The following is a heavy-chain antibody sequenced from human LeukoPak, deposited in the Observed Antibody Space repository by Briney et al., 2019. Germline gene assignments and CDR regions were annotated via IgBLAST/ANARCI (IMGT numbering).Heavy chain of an antibody. CDR1: GDSIRGYY. CDR2: IHYTGST. V-gene: IGHV4-59*12. Sequence: SETLSLTCTVSGDSIRGYYWSWIRQPPGKGLEWIGDIHYTGSTDCNPTLKSRVTISVDTSKNQFSLKLSSVTAADTAVYYCAGGIVGATDDAFDIWGQGTMVTVSS. CDR3: AGGIVGATDDAFDI. J-gene: IGHJ3*02. D-gene: IGHD1-26*01.